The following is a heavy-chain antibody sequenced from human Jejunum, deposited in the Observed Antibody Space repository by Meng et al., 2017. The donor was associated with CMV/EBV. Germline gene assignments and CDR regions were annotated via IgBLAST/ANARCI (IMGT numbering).Heavy chain of an antibody. CDR1: AFPLTSYG. J-gene: IGHJ4*02. Sequence: SAFPLTSYGIHWVRQFPGTGLEWVAVLWYDGSRKYFADSVQGRFSISRDDSKNTVYLQMNSLRAEDTAVYYCARDNDGSSHYSQFDYWGQGTLVTVSS. V-gene: IGHV3-33*01. CDR3: ARDNDGSSHYSQFDY. D-gene: IGHD3-22*01. CDR2: LWYDGSRK.